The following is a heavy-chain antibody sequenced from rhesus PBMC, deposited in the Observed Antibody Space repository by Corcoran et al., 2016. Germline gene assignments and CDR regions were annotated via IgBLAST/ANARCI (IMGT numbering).Heavy chain of an antibody. CDR1: VASTTSTY. J-gene: IGHJ5-2*01. D-gene: IGHD6-31*01. V-gene: IGHV4S2*01. CDR2: IYDNDVRT. Sequence: QVQLQESCPGLVKPSETLPLTCAVSVASTTSTYWNCIRQAPVKGLEWLGRIYDNDVRTDYKPYLKSRVTISRATSKNQFSLKLYSVTAADTAVYYGARGTGGWGLDVWGKGVLVTVSS. CDR3: ARGTGGWGLDV.